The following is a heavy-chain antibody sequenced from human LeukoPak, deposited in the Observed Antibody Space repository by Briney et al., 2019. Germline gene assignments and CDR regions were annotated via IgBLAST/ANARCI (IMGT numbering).Heavy chain of an antibody. CDR3: ARGVRYCSSTSCRNWFDP. Sequence: ASVKVSCKASGYTFTSYGISWVRQAPGQGLEWMGWISAYNGNTNYAQKLQGRVTMTTDTSTSTAYMELRSLRSDVTAVYYCARGVRYCSSTSCRNWFDPWGQGTLVTVSS. J-gene: IGHJ5*02. V-gene: IGHV1-18*01. CDR2: ISAYNGNT. CDR1: GYTFTSYG. D-gene: IGHD2-2*01.